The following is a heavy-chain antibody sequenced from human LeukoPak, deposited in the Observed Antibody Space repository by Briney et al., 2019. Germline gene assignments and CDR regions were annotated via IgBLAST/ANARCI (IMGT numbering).Heavy chain of an antibody. Sequence: SETLSLTCTVSGDSISSYYWSWLRQPPGKGLEWIGHIYISGSTNNNPSLKSRVTISVDTSKNQSSLKLTSVIAADTGVYYCARQFYGSGTRRFNWFDPWGQGTLVTVSS. CDR3: ARQFYGSGTRRFNWFDP. CDR2: IYISGST. V-gene: IGHV4-4*09. D-gene: IGHD3-10*01. J-gene: IGHJ5*02. CDR1: GDSISSYY.